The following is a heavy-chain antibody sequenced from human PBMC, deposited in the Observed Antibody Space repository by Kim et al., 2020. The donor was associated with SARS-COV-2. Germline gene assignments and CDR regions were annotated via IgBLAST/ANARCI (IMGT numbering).Heavy chain of an antibody. V-gene: IGHV1-18*01. CDR3: ARGGSTVTPAYFDY. D-gene: IGHD4-17*01. J-gene: IGHJ4*02. Sequence: AQKLQGRVTMTTDTSTSTAYMELRSLRSDDTAVYYCARGGSTVTPAYFDYWGQGTLVTVSS.